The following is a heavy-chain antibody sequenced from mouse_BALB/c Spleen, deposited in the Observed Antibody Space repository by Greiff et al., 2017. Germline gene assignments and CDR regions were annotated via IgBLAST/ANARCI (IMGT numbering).Heavy chain of an antibody. CDR3: ARGAMIRDYAMDY. V-gene: IGHV1-20*02. J-gene: IGHJ4*01. CDR1: GYSFTGYF. CDR2: INPYNGDT. D-gene: IGHD2-4*01. Sequence: EVQLVESGPELEKPGASVKISCKASGYSFTGYFMNWVMQSHGKSLEWIGRINPYNGDTFYNQKFKGKATLTVDKSSSTAHMELRSLASEDSAVYYCARGAMIRDYAMDYWGQGTSVTVSS.